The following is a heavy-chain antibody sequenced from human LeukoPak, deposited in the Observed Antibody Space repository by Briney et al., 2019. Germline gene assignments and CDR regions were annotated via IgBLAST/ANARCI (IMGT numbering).Heavy chain of an antibody. V-gene: IGHV3-74*01. Sequence: GGSLRLSCAASGFRFSNSWMYWVRQGPGKGPVWVSRMKTDGTRIEYADSVKGRFTISRDNAKNTLFLQMSSLRVEDTAVYYCARGADHGGSYYPDWGQGTRVTVSS. D-gene: IGHD3-10*01. CDR1: GFRFSNSW. CDR2: MKTDGTRI. CDR3: ARGADHGGSYYPD. J-gene: IGHJ4*02.